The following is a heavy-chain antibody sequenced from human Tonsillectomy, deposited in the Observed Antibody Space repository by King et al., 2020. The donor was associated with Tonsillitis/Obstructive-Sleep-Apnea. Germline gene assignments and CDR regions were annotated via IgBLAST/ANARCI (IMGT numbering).Heavy chain of an antibody. V-gene: IGHV4-59*01. CDR2: IYYSGST. CDR1: GGSISSYY. D-gene: IGHD3-22*01. CDR3: AREGPYYYDSSGYYGGALFDY. Sequence: VQLQESGPGLVKPSETLSLTCTVSGGSISSYYWSWIRQPPGKGLEWIGYIYYSGSTNYNPSLKSRVTISVDTPKNQFSLKLSSVTAADTAVYYCAREGPYYYDSSGYYGGALFDYWGQGTLVTVSS. J-gene: IGHJ4*02.